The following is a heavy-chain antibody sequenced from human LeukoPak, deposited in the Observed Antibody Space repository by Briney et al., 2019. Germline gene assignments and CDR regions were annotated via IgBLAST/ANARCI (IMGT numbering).Heavy chain of an antibody. D-gene: IGHD5-18*01. Sequence: PSETLSLTCTVSGGSISSGDYYWSWIRQPPGKGLEWIGYIYYSGGTYYNPSLKSRVTISVDTSKNQFSLKLSPVTAADTAVYYCARWGSSGGYSYYGDYWGQGTLVTVSS. CDR1: GGSISSGDYY. CDR2: IYYSGGT. J-gene: IGHJ4*02. V-gene: IGHV4-30-4*01. CDR3: ARWGSSGGYSYYGDY.